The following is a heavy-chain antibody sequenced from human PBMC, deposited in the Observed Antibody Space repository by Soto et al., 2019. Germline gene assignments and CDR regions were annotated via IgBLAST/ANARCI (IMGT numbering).Heavy chain of an antibody. CDR3: ARDRGFFISTSCAYYYYLAF. CDR1: GYTFTSYA. V-gene: IGHV1-3*01. CDR2: INAGNGNS. J-gene: IGHJ6*03. Sequence: ASVKVSCKASGYTFTSYAMHWVRQAPGQRLEWMGWINAGNGNSKYSQKFQGRVTITRDTSASTAYMELSSLRSEDTAVYYCARDRGFFISTSCAYYYYLAFRAKGTPVPVSS. D-gene: IGHD2-2*01.